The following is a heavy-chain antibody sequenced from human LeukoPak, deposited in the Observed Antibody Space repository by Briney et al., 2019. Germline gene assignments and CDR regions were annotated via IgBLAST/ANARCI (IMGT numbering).Heavy chain of an antibody. Sequence: GGSLRLSCAASGFTFSDYYMSWVRQAPGKGLEWVSYISSSRSYTKYADSVKGRFTISRDNAKKSLYLQMNSLRVEDTAVYYCARADPGYSSGWYIFDSWGQGTLVTVSS. CDR3: ARADPGYSSGWYIFDS. J-gene: IGHJ4*02. CDR1: GFTFSDYY. V-gene: IGHV3-11*05. CDR2: ISSSRSYT. D-gene: IGHD6-19*01.